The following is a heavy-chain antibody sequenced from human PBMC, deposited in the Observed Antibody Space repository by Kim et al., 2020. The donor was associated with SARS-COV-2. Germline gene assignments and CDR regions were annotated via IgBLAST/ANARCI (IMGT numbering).Heavy chain of an antibody. J-gene: IGHJ3*01. Sequence: SETLSLTCSVSGDSVSRLTMHWDWVRQPPGKGLEWLSHIYYSGVSTYYNLSLDSRVTISVDNSQNQFSLNMTSVRAADTPINYCARRYTYGRYSYEDVDVWGPRTLFTVSS. CDR1: GDSVSRLTMH. V-gene: IGHV4-61*01. D-gene: IGHD3-22*01. CDR2: IYYSGVST. CDR3: ARRYTYGRYSYEDVDV.